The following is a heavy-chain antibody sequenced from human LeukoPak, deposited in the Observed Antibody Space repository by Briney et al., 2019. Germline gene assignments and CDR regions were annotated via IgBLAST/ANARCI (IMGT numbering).Heavy chain of an antibody. Sequence: SETLSLTCAVYGGSFSGYYWSWIRQPPGKGLEWIGEINHSGSANYNPSLKSRVTISVDTSKNQFSLKLSSVTAADTAVYYCARRPKRWFTEYYFDYWGQGTLVTVSS. D-gene: IGHD2-15*01. V-gene: IGHV4-34*01. CDR3: ARRPKRWFTEYYFDY. CDR2: INHSGSA. CDR1: GGSFSGYY. J-gene: IGHJ4*02.